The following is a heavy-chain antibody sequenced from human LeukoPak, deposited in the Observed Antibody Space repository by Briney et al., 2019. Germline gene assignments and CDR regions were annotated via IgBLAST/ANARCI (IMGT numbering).Heavy chain of an antibody. CDR1: GGSVSGYY. D-gene: IGHD2-21*02. CDR2: IYTSGST. CDR3: AREGVGTADFDY. J-gene: IGHJ4*02. Sequence: SETLSLTCTVSGGSVSGYYWSWIRQPAGKGLEWIGRIYTSGSTNYNPSLKSRVTMSVDTSKNQFSLKLSSVTAADTAVYYCAREGVGTADFDYWGQGTLVTVSS. V-gene: IGHV4-4*07.